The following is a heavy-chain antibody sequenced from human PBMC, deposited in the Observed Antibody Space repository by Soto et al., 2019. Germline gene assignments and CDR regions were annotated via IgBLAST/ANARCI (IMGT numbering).Heavy chain of an antibody. CDR3: ARVGGGYYGDRSPFDY. Sequence: SVKVSCKASGGTFSSYAISWVRQAPGQGLEWMGGIIPIFGTANYAQKFQGRVTITADESTSTAYMELSSLRSEDTAVYYCARVGGGYYGDRSPFDYWGQGTQVTVSS. D-gene: IGHD4-17*01. V-gene: IGHV1-69*13. J-gene: IGHJ4*02. CDR2: IIPIFGTA. CDR1: GGTFSSYA.